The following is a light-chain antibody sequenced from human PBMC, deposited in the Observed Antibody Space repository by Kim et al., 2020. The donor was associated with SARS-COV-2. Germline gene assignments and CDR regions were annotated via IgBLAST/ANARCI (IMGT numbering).Light chain of an antibody. CDR3: QAWDSSTGV. CDR1: KLGDKY. Sequence: VSPGQTASITCAGDKLGDKYACWYQQRPGQSPGLVIYQDNKRPSGIPGRFSGSNSGNTATLTISGTQTVDEADYYCQAWDSSTGVFGGGTQLTVL. CDR2: QDN. V-gene: IGLV3-1*01. J-gene: IGLJ3*02.